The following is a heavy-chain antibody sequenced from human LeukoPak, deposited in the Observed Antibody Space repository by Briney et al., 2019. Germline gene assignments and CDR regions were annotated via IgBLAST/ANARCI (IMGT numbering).Heavy chain of an antibody. CDR3: ARDDIVVVPAALPRGSRVNWFDP. J-gene: IGHJ5*02. CDR1: GFTFSSYG. D-gene: IGHD2-2*02. CDR2: ISYDGSNK. V-gene: IGHV3-30*03. Sequence: PGGSLRLSCAASGFTFSSYGMHWVRQAPGKGLEWVAVISYDGSNKYYADSVKGRFTISRDNAKNSLYLQMNSLRAEDTAVYYCARDDIVVVPAALPRGSRVNWFDPWGQGTLVTVSS.